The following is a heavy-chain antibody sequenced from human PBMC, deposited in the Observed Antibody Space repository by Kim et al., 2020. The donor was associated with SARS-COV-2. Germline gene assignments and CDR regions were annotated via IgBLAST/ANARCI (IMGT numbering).Heavy chain of an antibody. D-gene: IGHD6-6*01. CDR2: ISYDGSNK. J-gene: IGHJ6*01. Sequence: GGSLRLSCAASGFTFSSYAMHWVRQAPGKGLEWVAVISYDGSNKYYADSVKGRFTISRDNSKNTLYLQMNSLRAEDTAVYYCARDQVAARPTFVYYSYG. CDR3: ARDQVAARPTFVYYSYG. V-gene: IGHV3-30-3*01. CDR1: GFTFSSYA.